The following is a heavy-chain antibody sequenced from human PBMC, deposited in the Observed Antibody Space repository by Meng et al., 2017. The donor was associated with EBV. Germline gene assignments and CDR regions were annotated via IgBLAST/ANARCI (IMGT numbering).Heavy chain of an antibody. CDR3: ARDGRLYDTPSPFDY. V-gene: IGHV1-18*01. J-gene: IGHJ4*02. CDR2: ISAYNGNT. D-gene: IGHD3-22*01. CDR1: GYTFTSYG. Sequence: VKLVQSGAEGKKPGASVKVSCKASGYTFTSYGISWVRQAPGQGLEWMGWISAYNGNTNYAQKLQGRVTMTTDTSTSTAYMELRSLRSDDTAVYYCARDGRLYDTPSPFDYWGQGTLVTVSS.